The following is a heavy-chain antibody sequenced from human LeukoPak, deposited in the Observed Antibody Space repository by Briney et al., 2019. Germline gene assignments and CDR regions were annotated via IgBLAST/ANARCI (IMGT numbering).Heavy chain of an antibody. Sequence: GGSLRLSCAASGFTFDDYAMHWVRHAPGKGLEWVSGISWNSGSIGYADSVKGRFTISRDNAKNSLYLQMNSLRAEDTALYYCAKDRRPSYYYYGMDVWGQGTTVTVSS. CDR3: AKDRRPSYYYYGMDV. CDR2: ISWNSGSI. CDR1: GFTFDDYA. V-gene: IGHV3-9*01. J-gene: IGHJ6*02.